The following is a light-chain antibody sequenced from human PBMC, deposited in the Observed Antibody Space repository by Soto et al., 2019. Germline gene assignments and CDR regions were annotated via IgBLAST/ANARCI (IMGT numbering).Light chain of an antibody. CDR3: QQYNDWPLT. CDR2: GAS. V-gene: IGKV3-15*01. CDR1: QIISSH. Sequence: EIVMTQSPATLSVSPGGRSTLSCRASQIISSHLAWYQQKPGQAPRLLIYGASTRATGIPARFSGSGSGTDFTLTISGLQSEDFPVYYCQQYNDWPLTFGGGTKVEIK. J-gene: IGKJ4*01.